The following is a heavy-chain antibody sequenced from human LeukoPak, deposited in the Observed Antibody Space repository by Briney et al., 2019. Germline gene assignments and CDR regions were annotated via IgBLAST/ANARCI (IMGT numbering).Heavy chain of an antibody. J-gene: IGHJ4*02. Sequence: ASVKVSCKASGYTFINYYMHWVRQAPGQGLEWMGIINPSGGSTSYAQKFQGRLTMTRDTSTTTVYMELSSLRSEDTAVYYCARDVRYYDTSGPPDDIENRFDYWGQGTLVTVSS. CDR2: INPSGGST. V-gene: IGHV1-46*01. D-gene: IGHD3-22*01. CDR3: ARDVRYYDTSGPPDDIENRFDY. CDR1: GYTFINYY.